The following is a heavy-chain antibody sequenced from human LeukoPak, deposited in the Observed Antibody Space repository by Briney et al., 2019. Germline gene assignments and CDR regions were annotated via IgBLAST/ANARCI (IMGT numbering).Heavy chain of an antibody. CDR1: GCTFISYA. CDR3: ARLITARPPYYFDC. D-gene: IGHD6-6*01. Sequence: SVTVSFKASGCTFISYAINWVRQAPGQGLEWMGKIIPMFGTAYYAQEFQGRVTITADKSTSTAYMELSSLRSEDTALYYCARLITARPPYYFDCWGQGTLVTVSS. V-gene: IGHV1-69*06. J-gene: IGHJ4*02. CDR2: IIPMFGTA.